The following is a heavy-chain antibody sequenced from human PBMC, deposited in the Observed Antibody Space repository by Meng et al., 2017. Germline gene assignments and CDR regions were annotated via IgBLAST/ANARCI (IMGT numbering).Heavy chain of an antibody. J-gene: IGHJ4*02. V-gene: IGHV3-48*04. CDR1: GFTFSSYG. CDR3: ARGGAARPPDY. D-gene: IGHD6-6*01. CDR2: ISSSGSTI. Sequence: VQRVESGGGVVQPGRSLGLSCAASGFTFSSYGMHWVRQAPGKGLEWVSYISSSGSTIYYADSVKGRFTISRDNAKNSLYLQMNGLRAEDTAVYYCARGGAARPPDYWGQGTLVTVSS.